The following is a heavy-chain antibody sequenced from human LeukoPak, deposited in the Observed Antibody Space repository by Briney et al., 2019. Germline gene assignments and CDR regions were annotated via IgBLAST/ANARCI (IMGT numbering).Heavy chain of an antibody. D-gene: IGHD2-21*02. V-gene: IGHV4-38-2*02. J-gene: IGHJ5*02. CDR1: GYSISSGYF. CDR2: IYHSGST. CDR3: AREMVVTAGNPYNWFDP. Sequence: PSETLSLTCTVSGYSISSGYFWGWIRQPPGKGLECIGTIYHSGSTNYNPSLKSRVTISVDTSKNQFSLKLSSVTAADTAVYYCAREMVVTAGNPYNWFDPWGQGTLVTVSS.